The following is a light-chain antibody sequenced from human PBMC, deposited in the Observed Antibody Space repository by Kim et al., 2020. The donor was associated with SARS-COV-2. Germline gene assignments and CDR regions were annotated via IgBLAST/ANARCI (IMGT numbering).Light chain of an antibody. V-gene: IGLV3-1*01. Sequence: SYELTQPPSVSVSPGQTASITCSGDKLGDKYACWYQQKPGQSPVLVIYQDSKRPSGIPERFSGSNSGNTATLTISGTQAMDEADYYCQAWDIRTAVFGGGTQLTVL. CDR2: QDS. CDR1: KLGDKY. J-gene: IGLJ3*02. CDR3: QAWDIRTAV.